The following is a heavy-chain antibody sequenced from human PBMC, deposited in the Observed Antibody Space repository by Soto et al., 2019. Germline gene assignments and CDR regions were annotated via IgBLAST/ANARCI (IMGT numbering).Heavy chain of an antibody. V-gene: IGHV3-74*01. CDR3: VRWTGWSAADY. J-gene: IGHJ4*02. CDR2: INSVGSIT. Sequence: GGSLGLSCAASGFIFSSYWMHWVRQAPGKGLVWVARINSVGSITDYADAVKGRFTISRDNAKNTLDLQMNSLTAGDTAVYYCVRWTGWSAADYWGRGTLVTVSS. CDR1: GFIFSSYW. D-gene: IGHD6-19*01.